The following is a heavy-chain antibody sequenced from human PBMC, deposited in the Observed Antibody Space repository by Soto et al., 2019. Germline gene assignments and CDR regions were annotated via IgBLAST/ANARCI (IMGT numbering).Heavy chain of an antibody. V-gene: IGHV3-48*03. J-gene: IGHJ4*02. D-gene: IGHD3-3*02. CDR2: ISLSGSTI. CDR1: GFAFSNYE. Sequence: GGSLRLSCAASGFAFSNYEMNWVRQSPGKGLEWVSYISLSGSTIYYADSVKGRFTISRDDAKNSLYLQMDSLRADDTAVYYCARESFSASPNFFDYWGQGTLVTVSS. CDR3: ARESFSASPNFFDY.